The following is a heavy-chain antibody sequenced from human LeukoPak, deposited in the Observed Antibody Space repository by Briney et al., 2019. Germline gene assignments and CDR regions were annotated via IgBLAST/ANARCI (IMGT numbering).Heavy chain of an antibody. D-gene: IGHD2-2*01. CDR1: GFAFSSYE. J-gene: IGHJ4*02. CDR2: ISSSGSSI. Sequence: GGSLRLSCAASGFAFSSYEMNWVRQAPGKGLEWVSYISSSGSSIYYADSVKGRFTISRDNAKNSLYLQMNSLRAEDTAVYYCARKYCSSTSCLFDCWGQGTLVTVSS. V-gene: IGHV3-48*03. CDR3: ARKYCSSTSCLFDC.